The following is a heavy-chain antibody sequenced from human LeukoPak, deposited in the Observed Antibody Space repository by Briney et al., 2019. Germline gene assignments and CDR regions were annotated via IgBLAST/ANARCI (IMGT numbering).Heavy chain of an antibody. CDR2: ISSSGSTI. CDR1: GFTFSNAW. J-gene: IGHJ4*02. CDR3: ARDLGNYYDSRGYYSN. V-gene: IGHV3-11*04. Sequence: GGSLRLSCAASGFTFSNAWMSWIRQAPGKGLEWVSYISSSGSTIYYADSVKGRFTISRDNAKNSLYLQMNSLRAEDTAVYYCARDLGNYYDSRGYYSNWGQGTLVTVSS. D-gene: IGHD3-22*01.